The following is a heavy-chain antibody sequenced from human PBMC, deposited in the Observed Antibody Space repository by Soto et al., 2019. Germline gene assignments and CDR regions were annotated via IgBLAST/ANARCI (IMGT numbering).Heavy chain of an antibody. D-gene: IGHD3-16*01. Sequence: LGESLKISCQFSGNSLTNYWISWVRQLPGNDLEYMGRIDPSDSYTTYSPSFQGLVTISSDKSIRTAYLQWTSLKASDTAIYYCATYGSRPPNTIGGGPYFFDSWGQGTLVTVSS. V-gene: IGHV5-10-1*01. J-gene: IGHJ4*02. CDR1: GNSLTNYW. CDR3: ATYGSRPPNTIGGGPYFFDS. CDR2: IDPSDSYT.